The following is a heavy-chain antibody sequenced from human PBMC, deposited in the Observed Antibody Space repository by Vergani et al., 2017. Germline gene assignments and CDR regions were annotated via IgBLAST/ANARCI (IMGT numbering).Heavy chain of an antibody. CDR1: GFTFSSYA. CDR3: AGGDYSAFDY. V-gene: IGHV3-30-3*01. D-gene: IGHD4-11*01. Sequence: QVQLVESGGGVVQPGRSLRLSCAASGFTFSSYAMHWVRQAPGKGLEWVAVISYDGSNKYYADSVKGRFTISRDNSKNTLYLQMNSLRAEDTAVYYCAGGDYSAFDYWGQGTLVTVSS. J-gene: IGHJ4*02. CDR2: ISYDGSNK.